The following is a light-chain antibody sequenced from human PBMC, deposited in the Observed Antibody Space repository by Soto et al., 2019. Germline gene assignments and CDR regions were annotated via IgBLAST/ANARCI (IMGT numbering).Light chain of an antibody. CDR1: SSNIGNNT. CDR3: AAWDDSLNGPV. V-gene: IGLV1-36*01. J-gene: IGLJ2*01. Sequence: QSVLTQPPSVSEAPRQRVTISCSGTSSNIGNNTVNWYQQLPGKETKLLIYSDDLLPSGVSDRLSASKSGTSASLAIIGLQSEDDADDYCAAWDDSLNGPVFGGGTKVTVL. CDR2: SDD.